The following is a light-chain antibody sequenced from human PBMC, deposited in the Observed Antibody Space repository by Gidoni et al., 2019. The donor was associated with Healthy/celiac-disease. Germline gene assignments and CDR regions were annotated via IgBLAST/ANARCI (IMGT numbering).Light chain of an antibody. J-gene: IGKJ2*01. V-gene: IGKV1-39*01. Sequence: DIQMTQSPSSLSASVGDRVTITCRASQSSSSYLNWYQQKPGKAPKLLIYAASSLQSGVPSRFSGSGSGTDFTLTISSLQPEDFATYYCQQSYSTPPTFGQXTKLEIK. CDR3: QQSYSTPPT. CDR1: QSSSSY. CDR2: AAS.